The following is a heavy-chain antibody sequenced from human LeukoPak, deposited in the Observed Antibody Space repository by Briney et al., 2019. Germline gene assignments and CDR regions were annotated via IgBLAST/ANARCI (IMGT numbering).Heavy chain of an antibody. CDR3: ARQFIGYGSGSYFVS. V-gene: IGHV3-30*02. D-gene: IGHD3-10*01. Sequence: GGSLRLSCAASGFTFSSYGMHWVRQAPGKGLEWVAFIRYDGSNKYYADSVKGRFTISRDNAKNSLYLQMNSLRAEDTAVYYCARQFIGYGSGSYFVSWGQGTLVTVSS. J-gene: IGHJ4*02. CDR1: GFTFSSYG. CDR2: IRYDGSNK.